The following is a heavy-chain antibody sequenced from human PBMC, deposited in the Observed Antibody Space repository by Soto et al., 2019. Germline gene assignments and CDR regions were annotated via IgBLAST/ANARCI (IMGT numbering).Heavy chain of an antibody. J-gene: IGHJ6*02. CDR1: GYSFTSYW. Sequence: GESLKISCEGSGYSFTSYWIAWVRQMSGKGLEWMGIIYPGDSETRYSPSFQGQVIISADKSISTAYLQWSSLKASDTAIYYCARRSDLPYGMDVWSQGTTVTVSS. CDR2: IYPGDSET. V-gene: IGHV5-51*01. CDR3: ARRSDLPYGMDV. D-gene: IGHD3-10*01.